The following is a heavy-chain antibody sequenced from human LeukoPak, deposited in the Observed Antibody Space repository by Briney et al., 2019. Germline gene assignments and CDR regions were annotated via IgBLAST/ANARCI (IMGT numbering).Heavy chain of an antibody. Sequence: GESLKISCKGSGYSFASFWIGWVRQMPGKGLEWVGIIYPGDSDTRYSPSFLGQVTISADKSISTTYLQWSSLKASDTAMYYFARPQGATKDAFDIWGQGTMVTVSS. CDR3: ARPQGATKDAFDI. J-gene: IGHJ3*02. CDR1: GYSFASFW. CDR2: IYPGDSDT. V-gene: IGHV5-51*01. D-gene: IGHD1-26*01.